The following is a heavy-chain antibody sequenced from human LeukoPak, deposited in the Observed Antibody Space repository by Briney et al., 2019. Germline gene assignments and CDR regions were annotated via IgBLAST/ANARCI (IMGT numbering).Heavy chain of an antibody. CDR1: GFTFSSYG. D-gene: IGHD3-10*02. Sequence: PGESLRLSCAASGFTFSSYGMHWVRQAPGKGLEWVAVISYDGSNKYYADSVKGRFTISRDNSKNTLYLQMNSLRAEDAAVYYCAKLFSGSYSTDFDYWGQGTLVTVSS. J-gene: IGHJ4*02. V-gene: IGHV3-30*18. CDR3: AKLFSGSYSTDFDY. CDR2: ISYDGSNK.